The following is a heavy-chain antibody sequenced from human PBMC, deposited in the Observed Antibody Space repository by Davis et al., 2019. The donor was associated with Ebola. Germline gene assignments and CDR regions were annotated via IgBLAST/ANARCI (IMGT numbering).Heavy chain of an antibody. CDR2: IIPIFGTA. Sequence: AASVKVSCKASGGTFCSYAISWVRQAPGQGLEWMGGIIPIFGTANYAQKFQGRVTITADESTSTAFMELSSLRSEDTAVYYCARATYGYNWFDPWGQGTLVTVSS. CDR1: GGTFCSYA. D-gene: IGHD4-11*01. V-gene: IGHV1-69*13. J-gene: IGHJ5*02. CDR3: ARATYGYNWFDP.